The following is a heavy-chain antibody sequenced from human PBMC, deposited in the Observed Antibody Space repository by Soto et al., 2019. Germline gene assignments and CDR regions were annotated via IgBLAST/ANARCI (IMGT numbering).Heavy chain of an antibody. J-gene: IGHJ6*03. CDR1: GFTFTNSA. D-gene: IGHD3-3*01. Sequence: SVKVSCKASGFTFTNSAIQRVRQARGQRLERRGWLFVGSGNTNDAQNFQERATITRDLSTSTAYMELSRLRSGATAIYYCAARSGYYPPYYSMEVWRKGTTVTVSS. CDR3: AARSGYYPPYYSMEV. CDR2: LFVGSGNT. V-gene: IGHV1-58*02.